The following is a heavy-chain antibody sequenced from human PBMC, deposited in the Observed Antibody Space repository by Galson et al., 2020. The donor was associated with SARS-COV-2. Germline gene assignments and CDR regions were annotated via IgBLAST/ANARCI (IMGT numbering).Heavy chain of an antibody. J-gene: IGHJ3*02. Sequence: GGSLRLSCAASGFTFSDYGMHWVRQAPGKGLEWMALISYDGTHIYYAESVKGRFTISRDNSKNTLYLQLNSLSAEDTAVYYCAKIGPTDHTDYVVRDGFDTWGQGTRVTVSS. CDR2: ISYDGTHI. CDR1: GFTFSDYG. CDR3: AKIGPTDHTDYVVRDGFDT. V-gene: IGHV3-30*18. D-gene: IGHD4-17*01.